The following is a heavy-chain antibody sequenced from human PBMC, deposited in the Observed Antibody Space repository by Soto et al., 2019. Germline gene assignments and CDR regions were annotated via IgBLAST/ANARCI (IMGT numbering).Heavy chain of an antibody. Sequence: SETLSLTCTVSGGSISSYYWSWIRQPAGKGLEWIGRIYTSGSTNYNPSLKSRVTMSVDTSKNQFSLKLSSVTAADTAVYYCAATYYDFWSGYPPYYYGMDVWGQGTTVTVSS. CDR2: IYTSGST. CDR1: GGSISSYY. CDR3: AATYYDFWSGYPPYYYGMDV. J-gene: IGHJ6*02. D-gene: IGHD3-3*01. V-gene: IGHV4-4*07.